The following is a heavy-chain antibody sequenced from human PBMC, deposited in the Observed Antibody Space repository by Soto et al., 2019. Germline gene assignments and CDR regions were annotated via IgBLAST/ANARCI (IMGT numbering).Heavy chain of an antibody. V-gene: IGHV3-30*18. CDR3: AKDPDDYCDY. CDR1: GFTFSSYG. J-gene: IGHJ4*02. CDR2: ISYDGSNK. Sequence: QVQLVESGGGVVQPGRSLRLSCAASGFTFSSYGMHWVRQAPGKGLEWVAVISYDGSNKYYADSVKGRFTISRDNSKNTLYLQMHSLRAEDTAVYYCAKDPDDYCDYSGQGTLVTVSS.